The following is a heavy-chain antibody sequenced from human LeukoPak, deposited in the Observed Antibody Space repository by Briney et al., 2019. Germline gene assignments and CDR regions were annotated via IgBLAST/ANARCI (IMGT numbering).Heavy chain of an antibody. CDR3: ARVVAAGQMGY. D-gene: IGHD2-15*01. CDR1: GYTFTSYG. V-gene: IGHV1-18*01. CDR2: ISAYNGNT. Sequence: GASVKVSCKASGYTFTSYGISWVRHAPGQGLELMGWISAYNGNTNYAQKLQGRVTMTTDTSTSTAYMELRSLRPDDTAVYYCARVVAAGQMGYWGQGTLDTVSS. J-gene: IGHJ4*02.